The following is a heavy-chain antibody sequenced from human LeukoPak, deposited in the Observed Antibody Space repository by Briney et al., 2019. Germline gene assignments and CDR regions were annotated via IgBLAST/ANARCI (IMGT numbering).Heavy chain of an antibody. Sequence: SETLSLTCTVSGGSISSYYWSWIRQPPGKGLERIGYIYYSGSTNYNPSLKSRVTISVDTSKNQFSLKLSSVTAADTAVYYCARASYNWNYYYYMDVWGKGTTVTVSS. D-gene: IGHD1-20*01. CDR1: GGSISSYY. CDR2: IYYSGST. CDR3: ARASYNWNYYYYMDV. J-gene: IGHJ6*03. V-gene: IGHV4-59*01.